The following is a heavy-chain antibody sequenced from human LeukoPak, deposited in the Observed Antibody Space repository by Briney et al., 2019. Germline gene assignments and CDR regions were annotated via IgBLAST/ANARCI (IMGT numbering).Heavy chain of an antibody. V-gene: IGHV4-39*07. D-gene: IGHD2-2*01. Sequence: SETLSLTCTVSGGSISSSSYYWGWIRKPPGKGLEWIGSIYYSGSTYYNPSLKSRVTISVDTSKNQFSLKLSSVTAADTAVYYCARDQRMPQVDYWGQGTLVTVSS. CDR3: ARDQRMPQVDY. CDR1: GGSISSSSYY. J-gene: IGHJ4*02. CDR2: IYYSGST.